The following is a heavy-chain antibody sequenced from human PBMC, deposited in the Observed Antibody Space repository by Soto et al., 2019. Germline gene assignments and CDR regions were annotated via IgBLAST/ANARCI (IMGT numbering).Heavy chain of an antibody. V-gene: IGHV3-23*01. CDR1: GFTFSSYA. J-gene: IGHJ5*02. CDR3: AKDGNPIPYLTGYYRLGWFDP. CDR2: ISGSGGST. Sequence: LRLSCAASGFTFSSYAMSWVRQAPGKGLEWVSAISGSGGSTYYADSVKGRFTISRDNSKNTLYLQMNSLRAEDTAVYYCAKDGNPIPYLTGYYRLGWFDPWGQGTLVTVSS. D-gene: IGHD3-9*01.